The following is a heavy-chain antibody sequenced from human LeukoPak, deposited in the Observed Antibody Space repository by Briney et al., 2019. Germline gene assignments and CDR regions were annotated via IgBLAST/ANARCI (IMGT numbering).Heavy chain of an antibody. CDR1: GFSFTSYW. V-gene: IGHV5-51*01. CDR3: ATITTYYDILTGYYTNWFDP. D-gene: IGHD3-9*01. J-gene: IGHJ5*02. CDR2: IYPGDSDT. Sequence: GESLKISCKGSGFSFTSYWIGWVRQMPGKGLEWMGIIYPGDSDTRYSPSFQGQVTIPADKSISTAYLQWSSLKASDTAMYYCATITTYYDILTGYYTNWFDPWGQGTLVTVSS.